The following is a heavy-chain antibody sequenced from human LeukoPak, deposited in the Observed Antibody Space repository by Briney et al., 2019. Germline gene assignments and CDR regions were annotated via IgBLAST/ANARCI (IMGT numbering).Heavy chain of an antibody. CDR2: LTRSGGDT. J-gene: IGHJ3*02. CDR3: AKTRGGSLNDAFDI. V-gene: IGHV3-23*01. CDR1: GFTFTDYP. Sequence: GGSLRLSCAASGFTFTDYPMSWVRQAPGKGVEWVSALTRSGGDTYHADTVKGRFTISRDNSKDMLYLQMNSLRVEDTAIYYCAKTRGGSLNDAFDIWGQGTMVTVSS. D-gene: IGHD3-16*01.